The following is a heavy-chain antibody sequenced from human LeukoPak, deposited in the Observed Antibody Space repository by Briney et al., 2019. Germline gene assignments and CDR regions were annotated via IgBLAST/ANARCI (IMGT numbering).Heavy chain of an antibody. CDR2: ISWNSGSI. CDR3: AKDYEGATVSSGSPFDY. J-gene: IGHJ4*02. Sequence: GGSLRLPCAASGFTFDDYAMHWVRQAPGKGLEWVSGISWNSGSIGYADSVKGRFTISRDNAKNSLYLQMNSLRAEDTALYYCAKDYEGATVSSGSPFDYWGQGTLVTVSS. D-gene: IGHD1-26*01. CDR1: GFTFDDYA. V-gene: IGHV3-9*01.